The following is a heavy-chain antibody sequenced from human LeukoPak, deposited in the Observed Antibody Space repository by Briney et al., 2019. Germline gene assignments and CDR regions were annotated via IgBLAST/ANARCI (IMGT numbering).Heavy chain of an antibody. CDR3: ARDPRPAYCSGGSCYSGAFDI. Sequence: GGSLRLSCAASGFTFSDYYMSWIRQAPGKGLESVSYISSSGSTIYYADSVKGRFTISRDNAKNSLYLQMNSLRAEDTAVYYCARDPRPAYCSGGSCYSGAFDIWGQGTMVTVSS. J-gene: IGHJ3*02. CDR2: ISSSGSTI. D-gene: IGHD2-15*01. V-gene: IGHV3-11*04. CDR1: GFTFSDYY.